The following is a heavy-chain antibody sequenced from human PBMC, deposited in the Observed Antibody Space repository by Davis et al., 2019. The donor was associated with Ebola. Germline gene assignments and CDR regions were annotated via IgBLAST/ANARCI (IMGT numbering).Heavy chain of an antibody. D-gene: IGHD4-17*01. CDR2: INAGNGNT. Sequence: ASVKVSCKASGYTFTSYAMHWVRQAPGQRLEWMGWINAGNGNTKYSQKFQGRVTITRDTSASTAYMELSSLRSEDTAVYYCAIEVFATVTGSRRLYYNGMDVWGQGTTVTVSS. CDR3: AIEVFATVTGSRRLYYNGMDV. V-gene: IGHV1-3*01. J-gene: IGHJ6*02. CDR1: GYTFTSYA.